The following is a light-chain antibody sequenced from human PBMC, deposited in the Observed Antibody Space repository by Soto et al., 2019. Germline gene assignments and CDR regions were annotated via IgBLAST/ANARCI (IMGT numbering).Light chain of an antibody. CDR3: QPSYNNPYT. CDR2: AAY. Sequence: DIQMTQSPSTLFASVGDRVTITCRASQSITNYLNWYQQEPGKAPKLLIYAAYSLQSGVTPRFSGSGSGTDFTLTISSLQPEDFATYYCQPSYNNPYTVGPVTQVEIK. J-gene: IGKJ2*01. CDR1: QSITNY. V-gene: IGKV1-39*01.